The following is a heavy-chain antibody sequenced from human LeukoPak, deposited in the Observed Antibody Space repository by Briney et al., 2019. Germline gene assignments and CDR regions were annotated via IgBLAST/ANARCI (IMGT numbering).Heavy chain of an antibody. CDR3: ARDENWGPDY. CDR2: IETNSGGK. V-gene: IGHV1-2*02. J-gene: IGHJ4*02. Sequence: ASVTVSCKASGSSFTGHFFHLIRQPPGQGLEWMEWIETNSGGKHYAQNFKARLTISRDTTISTAYIELSRLSSDDTAMYYSARDENWGPDYWGQGTLVTVSS. CDR1: GSSFTGHF. D-gene: IGHD7-27*01.